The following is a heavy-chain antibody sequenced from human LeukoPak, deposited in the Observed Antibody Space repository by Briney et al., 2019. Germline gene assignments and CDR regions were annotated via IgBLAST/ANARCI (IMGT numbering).Heavy chain of an antibody. CDR1: GFTFSNYW. D-gene: IGHD2-15*01. Sequence: QTGGSLRLSCAASGFTFSNYWMHWVRQAPGKGLVWVSRINSDGSSTNYADSVKGRFTISRDNAKNSLYLQMNSLRAEDTAVYYCAREYCSGGSCYNDAFDIWGQGTMVTVSS. CDR2: INSDGSST. CDR3: AREYCSGGSCYNDAFDI. J-gene: IGHJ3*02. V-gene: IGHV3-74*01.